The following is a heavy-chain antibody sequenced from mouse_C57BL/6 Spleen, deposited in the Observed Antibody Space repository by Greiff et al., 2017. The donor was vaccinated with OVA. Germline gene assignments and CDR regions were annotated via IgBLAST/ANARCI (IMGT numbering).Heavy chain of an antibody. CDR1: GYSFTDYN. CDR2: INPNYGTT. J-gene: IGHJ4*01. D-gene: IGHD1-1*02. CDR3: ARWGPSYGEAAMDY. V-gene: IGHV1-39*01. Sequence: EVKLVESGPELVKPGASVKISCKASGYSFTDYNMNWVKQSNGKSLEWIGVINPNYGTTSYNQKFKGKATLTVDQSSSTAYMQLNSLTSEDSAVYYCARWGPSYGEAAMDYWGQGTSVTVSS.